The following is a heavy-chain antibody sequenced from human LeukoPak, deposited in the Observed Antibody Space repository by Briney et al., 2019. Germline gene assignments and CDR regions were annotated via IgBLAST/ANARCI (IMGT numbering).Heavy chain of an antibody. V-gene: IGHV3-43*01. Sequence: GGSLRLSCAASGFTFDDYTMHWVRQAPGKGLEWVSLISWDGGGTYYADSVKGRFTISRDNSKNSLYLQMNSLRTEDTALYYCAKDMEGGFDYWGQGTLVTVSS. CDR1: GFTFDDYT. D-gene: IGHD1-1*01. J-gene: IGHJ4*02. CDR2: ISWDGGGT. CDR3: AKDMEGGFDY.